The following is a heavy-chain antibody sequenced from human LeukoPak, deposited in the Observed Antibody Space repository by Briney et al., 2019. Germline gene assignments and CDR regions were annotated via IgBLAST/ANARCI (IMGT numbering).Heavy chain of an antibody. CDR1: GGSVSSTEFY. CDR2: IYYTGST. V-gene: IGHV4-39*07. D-gene: IGHD4-17*01. Sequence: SETLSLTCTVSGGSVSSTEFYWGWIRQPPGKGLQWIVNIYYTGSTYYNPSLNSRVAMSVDTSQNQFSLKLSSVTAADTAVYYCARGDGDYYYYYMDVWGKGTTVTVSS. CDR3: ARGDGDYYYYYMDV. J-gene: IGHJ6*03.